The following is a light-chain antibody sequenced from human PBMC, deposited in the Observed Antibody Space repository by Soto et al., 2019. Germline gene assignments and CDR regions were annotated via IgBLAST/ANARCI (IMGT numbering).Light chain of an antibody. Sequence: IQLTQSPSSLSASVGDRVTITCRASPASSSFLAWYQQKPGTAPKLLIYGASTFQSGVPSRFSGSGSGTEFTLTIRSLEPDDFATYYCQQYNSWSWKFGQMNKVNIK. CDR1: PASSSF. CDR2: GAS. J-gene: IGKJ1*01. CDR3: QQYNSWSWK. V-gene: IGKV1-9*01.